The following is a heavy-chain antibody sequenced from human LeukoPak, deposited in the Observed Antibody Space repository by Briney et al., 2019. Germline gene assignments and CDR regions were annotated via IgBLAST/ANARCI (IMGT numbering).Heavy chain of an antibody. D-gene: IGHD2-2*01. Sequence: ASVKVSCKASGYTFTSYDINWVRQATGQGLEWMGWMNPNSGNTGYAQKFQGRVTMTRNTSISTAYMELRSLRSDDTAVYYCARIDIVVVPAALDYWGQGTLVTVSS. J-gene: IGHJ4*02. V-gene: IGHV1-8*01. CDR1: GYTFTSYD. CDR2: MNPNSGNT. CDR3: ARIDIVVVPAALDY.